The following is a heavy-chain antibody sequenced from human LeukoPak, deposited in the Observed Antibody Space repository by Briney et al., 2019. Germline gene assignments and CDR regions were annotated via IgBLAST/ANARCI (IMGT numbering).Heavy chain of an antibody. CDR2: ISSSGSTI. V-gene: IGHV3-11*01. Sequence: PGGSLRLSCAASGFTFSDYYMSWIRQAPGKGLEWVSYISSSGSTIYYADSVKGRFTISRDNAKNSLYLQMNSLRAEDTAVYYCANFQPEPFRGGPWGYFDYWGQGTLVTVSS. CDR3: ANFQPEPFRGGPWGYFDY. D-gene: IGHD3-10*01. J-gene: IGHJ4*02. CDR1: GFTFSDYY.